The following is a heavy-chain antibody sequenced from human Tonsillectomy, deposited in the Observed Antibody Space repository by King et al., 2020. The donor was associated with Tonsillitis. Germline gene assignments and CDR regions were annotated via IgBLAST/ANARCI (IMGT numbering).Heavy chain of an antibody. J-gene: IGHJ4*02. D-gene: IGHD6-19*01. CDR2: ISYDGTNK. V-gene: IGHV3-30*04. CDR3: ARERGGWVLDIDS. Sequence: VQLVESGGGVVQPGRSLRLSCTASGLTFRNYAMHWVRQAPGKGLEWVAIISYDGTNKFNADSVRGRFTIYRASSKNTLYLQMNSLRAEDTVVYYCARERGGWVLDIDSWGQGTLVTVSS. CDR1: GLTFRNYA.